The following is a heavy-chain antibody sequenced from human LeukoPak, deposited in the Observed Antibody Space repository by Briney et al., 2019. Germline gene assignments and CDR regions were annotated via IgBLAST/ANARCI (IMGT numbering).Heavy chain of an antibody. V-gene: IGHV3-23*01. Sequence: GESLRLSCAASGFRFKNFGMTWVRQAPGKGLEWVSTISASGGGAYYADSVKGRFTISRDNSKDTLSLQMNTLRAEDTAVYYCAKDVRRAEYCSATTCYTSSFDYWGQGTLVTVSS. D-gene: IGHD2-2*02. J-gene: IGHJ4*02. CDR2: ISASGGGA. CDR3: AKDVRRAEYCSATTCYTSSFDY. CDR1: GFRFKNFG.